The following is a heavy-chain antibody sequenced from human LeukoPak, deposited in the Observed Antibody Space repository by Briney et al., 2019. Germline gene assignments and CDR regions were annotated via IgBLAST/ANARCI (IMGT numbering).Heavy chain of an antibody. CDR2: TYHSGST. Sequence: PSETLSLTCAVSGYSINSGYYWGWVRQPPGKGREWIARTYHSGSTYYNPSLKNRVTMSADTSKNQFSLRLSSVTAADTAVYYCARRQTYFFDHWGQGTLVTVSS. J-gene: IGHJ4*02. CDR3: ARRQTYFFDH. CDR1: GYSINSGYY. V-gene: IGHV4-38-2*01.